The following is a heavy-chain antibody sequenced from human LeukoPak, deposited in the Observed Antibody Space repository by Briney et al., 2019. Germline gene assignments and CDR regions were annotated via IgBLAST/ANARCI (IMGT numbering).Heavy chain of an antibody. V-gene: IGHV3-23*01. CDR2: IDHTGDIT. D-gene: IGHD2-2*01. J-gene: IGHJ4*02. Sequence: PGGSLRLSCAASGFTYSSYGMSWVRQAPGKGLEWVSSIDHTGDITDYADSVKGRFTISRDNSKDTLYLQMNGLRAEDTAVYYCARFSSSSLHFDYWGQGTLVAVSS. CDR3: ARFSSSSLHFDY. CDR1: GFTYSSYG.